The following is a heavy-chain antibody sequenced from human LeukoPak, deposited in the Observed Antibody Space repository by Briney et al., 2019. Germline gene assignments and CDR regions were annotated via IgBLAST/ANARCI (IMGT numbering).Heavy chain of an antibody. CDR1: EYTFTSYD. J-gene: IGHJ2*01. CDR2: MNPNSGNT. D-gene: IGHD5-18*01. CDR3: ARSNRYSSGNWYFDL. Sequence: GASVNVSCKASEYTFTSYDINWVRQATGQGLEWMGWMNPNSGNTGYAQNFQGRVTMSRNTSISTAYMELRSLRSDDTAVYWCARSNRYSSGNWYFDLWGRGTLVTVSS. V-gene: IGHV1-8*01.